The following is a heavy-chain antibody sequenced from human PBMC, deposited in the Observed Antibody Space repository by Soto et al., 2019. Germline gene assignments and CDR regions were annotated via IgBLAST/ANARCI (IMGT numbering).Heavy chain of an antibody. CDR2: IGAADDT. CDR1: GFFFNNYD. CDR3: AGSLTGLLPSRGDYYYALDV. J-gene: IGHJ6*02. D-gene: IGHD2-15*01. Sequence: QLVESGGGLTQAGGSLRLSCVGSGFFFNNYDMHWVRQLRGKGLERVSAIGAADDTYYSVSVKGRFIVSRDNAQKSLYVEMNALLAANTAVYFCAGSLTGLLPSRGDYYYALDVWCRGSTVSVSS. V-gene: IGHV3-13*01.